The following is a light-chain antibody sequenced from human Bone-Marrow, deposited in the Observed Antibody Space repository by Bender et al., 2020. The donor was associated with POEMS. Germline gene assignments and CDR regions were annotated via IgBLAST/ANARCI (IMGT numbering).Light chain of an antibody. J-gene: IGLJ3*02. CDR3: SSWDDSLSGWV. CDR2: SNY. CDR1: GSNIGSNP. Sequence: QSVLSQPPSASGTPGLRVTISCSGSGSNIGSNPVDWYQHLPGSAPRLVVYSNYQRPSVVPARFSGSKSGTSASLAISDIQSEDEGDYYCSSWDDSLSGWVFGGGTKLTVL. V-gene: IGLV1-44*01.